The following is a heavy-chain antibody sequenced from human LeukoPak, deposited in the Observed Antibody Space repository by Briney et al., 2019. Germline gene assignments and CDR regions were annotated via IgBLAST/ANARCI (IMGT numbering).Heavy chain of an antibody. Sequence: SETLSLTCTVSGGSISSDYWSWIRQPPGKGLEWIGYIYYSGSTNYNPSLKSRVTISVDTSKNQFSLKLSSVTAADTAVYYCARDVVGAFDIWGQGTMVTVSS. CDR2: IYYSGST. CDR1: GGSISSDY. CDR3: ARDVVGAFDI. D-gene: IGHD1-26*01. V-gene: IGHV4-59*01. J-gene: IGHJ3*02.